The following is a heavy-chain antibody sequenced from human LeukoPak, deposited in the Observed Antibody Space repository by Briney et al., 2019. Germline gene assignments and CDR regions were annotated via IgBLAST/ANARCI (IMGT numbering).Heavy chain of an antibody. Sequence: PSETLSLTCTVSGGSISSYYWSWIRQPPGKELKWIGYIYYSGSTNYNPSLKSRVTISVDTSKNQFSLKLGSVTAADTAVYYCARHAIVYGYSSGYMEGWGQGTPVTVSS. D-gene: IGHD6-19*01. V-gene: IGHV4-59*08. CDR2: IYYSGST. CDR3: ARHAIVYGYSSGYMEG. CDR1: GGSISSYY. J-gene: IGHJ4*02.